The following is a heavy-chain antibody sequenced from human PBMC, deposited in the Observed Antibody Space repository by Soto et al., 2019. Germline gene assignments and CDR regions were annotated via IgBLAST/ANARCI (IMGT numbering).Heavy chain of an antibody. CDR1: GGSIIDYK. CDR3: ARARGDWGTYYYYYGLDV. D-gene: IGHD3-16*01. J-gene: IGHJ6*02. V-gene: IGHV4-59*01. Sequence: SVISGGSIIDYKWSWIRQPPGMGLEWIGSVYYSGATNYTPSLKSRVTISVDTSKNQFSLRLSSVTAADTAVYYCARARGDWGTYYYYYGLDVWGQGTTVTVSS. CDR2: VYYSGAT.